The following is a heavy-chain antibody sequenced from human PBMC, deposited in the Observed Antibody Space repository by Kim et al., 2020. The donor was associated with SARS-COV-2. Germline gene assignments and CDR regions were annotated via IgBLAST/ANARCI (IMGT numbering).Heavy chain of an antibody. D-gene: IGHD3-22*01. J-gene: IGHJ4*02. Sequence: KCQFTISRDNAKNSLYLQMNSLRAENTAVYYCAREAPYDSSSYYINFDYWGQGTLVTVSS. V-gene: IGHV3-11*06. CDR3: AREAPYDSSSYYINFDY.